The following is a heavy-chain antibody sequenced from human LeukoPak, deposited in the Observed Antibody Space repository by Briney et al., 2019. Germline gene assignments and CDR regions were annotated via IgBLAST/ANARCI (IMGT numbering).Heavy chain of an antibody. CDR1: GFTFSSYA. CDR2: ISGSGGST. J-gene: IGHJ4*02. Sequence: QSGGSLRLSCAASGFTFSSYAMSWVRQAPGKGLEWVSAISGSGGSTYYADSVKGRFTISRDNSKNTLYLQMNSLRAEDTAVYYCARDAHYYDSSGYYVFGGQGTLVTVSS. V-gene: IGHV3-23*01. CDR3: ARDAHYYDSSGYYVF. D-gene: IGHD3-22*01.